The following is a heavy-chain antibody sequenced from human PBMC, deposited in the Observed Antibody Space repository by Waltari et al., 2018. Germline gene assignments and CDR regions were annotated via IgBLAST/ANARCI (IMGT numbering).Heavy chain of an antibody. J-gene: IGHJ3*01. CDR2: STRSSCAI. CDR1: GCTVSSYT. D-gene: IGHD1-26*01. Sequence: EVQLVEAGGGLGKPGGALRLSCAASGCTVSSYTMNWVRQAPGKGRVWVSYSTRSSCAIYYAHYVHGRFTLSRDNAQHSLYLQMNSLRAEYTSVYYCARDIVGATDRHAFDLCGQGTLVTVSS. CDR3: ARDIVGATDRHAFDL. V-gene: IGHV3-21*01.